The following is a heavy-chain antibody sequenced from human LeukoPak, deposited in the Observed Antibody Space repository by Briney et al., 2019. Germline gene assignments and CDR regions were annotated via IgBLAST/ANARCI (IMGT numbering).Heavy chain of an antibody. V-gene: IGHV4-39*01. CDR3: ARHQYYDFWSGYSYFDY. CDR2: IYYSGST. D-gene: IGHD3-3*01. J-gene: IGHJ4*02. CDR1: GGSINNYY. Sequence: SETLSLTCTVSGGSINNYYWGWIRQPPGKGLEWIGSIYYSGSTYYNPSLKSRVTISVDTSKNQFSLKLSSVTAADTAVYYCARHQYYDFWSGYSYFDYWGQGTLVTASS.